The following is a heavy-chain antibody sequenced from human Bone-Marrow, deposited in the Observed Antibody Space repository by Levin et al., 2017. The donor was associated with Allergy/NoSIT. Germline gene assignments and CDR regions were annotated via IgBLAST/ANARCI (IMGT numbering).Heavy chain of an antibody. CDR2: ISYDGNDE. D-gene: IGHD3-22*01. Sequence: SLRLSCAASGFSFSTYGMQWVRQAPGKGLEWVAVISYDGNDEYYADSVKGRFTISRDNSRNILYLQMDSLRAEDTAVYYCAKGHYYDTRGSYSYLEYWGQGTRVTVSS. CDR3: AKGHYYDTRGSYSYLEY. J-gene: IGHJ4*02. V-gene: IGHV3-30*18. CDR1: GFSFSTYG.